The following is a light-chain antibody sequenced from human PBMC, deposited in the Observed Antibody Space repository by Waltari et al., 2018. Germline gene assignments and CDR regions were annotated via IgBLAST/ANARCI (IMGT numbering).Light chain of an antibody. J-gene: IGKJ4*01. CDR1: QSVSNW. V-gene: IGKV1-5*03. Sequence: DIQLTQSPFTLPASVGDRVTITCRASQSVSNWLAWYQQKPGKAPKLLIYRASILESGVPSRFSGSGSGTEFTLTISSLQPEDFATYFCQHYNSYPLTFGGGTKVDI. CDR2: RAS. CDR3: QHYNSYPLT.